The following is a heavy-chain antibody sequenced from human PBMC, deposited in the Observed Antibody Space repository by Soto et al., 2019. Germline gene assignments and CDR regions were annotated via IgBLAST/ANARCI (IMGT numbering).Heavy chain of an antibody. J-gene: IGHJ5*02. CDR3: ARGKPTGVXFDP. CDR1: GGSISSGGYS. D-gene: IGHD6-13*01. V-gene: IGHV4-30-2*01. CDR2: IYHSGST. Sequence: SETLSLTCAVSGGSISSGGYSWSLILQPPGKGLEWIGYIYHSGSTYYNPSLKSRVTISVDRSKNKFSLKLSSVTAADTAVYYCARGKPTGVXFDPWGQGTLVTVSS.